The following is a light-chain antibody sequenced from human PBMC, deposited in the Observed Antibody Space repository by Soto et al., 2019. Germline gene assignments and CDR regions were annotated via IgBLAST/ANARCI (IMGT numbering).Light chain of an antibody. CDR3: QHSSNWPPIT. CDR1: QSVSSSY. CDR2: GAS. J-gene: IGKJ5*01. V-gene: IGKV3D-20*02. Sequence: EIVLTQSPGTLSLSPGERATLSCRASQSVSSSYLAWYQQKPGQAPRLLIYGASSRATGIPDRFSGSGSGTDFTLTISRLEPEDFAVYYCQHSSNWPPITFGQGTRLEIK.